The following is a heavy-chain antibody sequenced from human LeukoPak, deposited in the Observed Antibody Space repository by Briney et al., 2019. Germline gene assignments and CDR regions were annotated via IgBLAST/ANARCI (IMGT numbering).Heavy chain of an antibody. CDR1: GFTFSSYE. CDR3: ARDGFRNSMVRGVIGYFDY. CDR2: ISSSGSTI. V-gene: IGHV3-48*03. D-gene: IGHD3-10*01. J-gene: IGHJ4*02. Sequence: GGSLRLSCAASGFTFSSYEMNWVRQAPGKGLEWVSYISSSGSTIYYADSVKGRFTISRDNAKNSLYLQMNSLRAEDTAVYYCARDGFRNSMVRGVIGYFDYWGQGTLVTVSS.